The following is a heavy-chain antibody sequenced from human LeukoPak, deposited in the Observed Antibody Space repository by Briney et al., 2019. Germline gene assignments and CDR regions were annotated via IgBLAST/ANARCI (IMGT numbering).Heavy chain of an antibody. V-gene: IGHV3-15*01. CDR3: IGAYLGY. D-gene: IGHD3-3*02. Sequence: GESLRLSCAASGFTFSKLWVTWGRQAPEKGLEWVGHIRSKIDGGTADYAAPVKGRFTISRDDSKDTVYLQMNSLKSEDTGVYYCIGAYLGYWGRGTLVTVSS. J-gene: IGHJ4*02. CDR1: GFTFSKLW. CDR2: IRSKIDGGTA.